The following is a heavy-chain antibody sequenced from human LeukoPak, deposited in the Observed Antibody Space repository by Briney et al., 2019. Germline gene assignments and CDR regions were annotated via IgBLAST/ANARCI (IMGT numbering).Heavy chain of an antibody. J-gene: IGHJ3*02. CDR1: GFTFSSYG. V-gene: IGHV3-30*18. CDR2: ISYDGSNK. Sequence: GGSLRLSCAASGFTFSSYGMHWVRQAPGKGLEGVAVISYDGSNKYYADSVKGRFTISRDNSKNTLYLQMNSLRAEDTAVYYCAKVLSGELWFGELFVFDIWGQGTMVTVSS. CDR3: AKVLSGELWFGELFVFDI. D-gene: IGHD3-10*01.